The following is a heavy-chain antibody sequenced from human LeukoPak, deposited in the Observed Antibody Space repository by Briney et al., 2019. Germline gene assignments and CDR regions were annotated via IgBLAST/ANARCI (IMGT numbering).Heavy chain of an antibody. J-gene: IGHJ4*02. Sequence: SETLSLTCTVSGGSISSSSYYWGWIRQPPGKGLEWIGSIYYSGGTYYNPSLKSRVTISVDTSKNQFSLKLSSVTAADTAVYYCARLPHFGVVLGVDYFDYWGQGTLVTVSS. D-gene: IGHD3-3*01. CDR2: IYYSGGT. V-gene: IGHV4-39*01. CDR1: GGSISSSSYY. CDR3: ARLPHFGVVLGVDYFDY.